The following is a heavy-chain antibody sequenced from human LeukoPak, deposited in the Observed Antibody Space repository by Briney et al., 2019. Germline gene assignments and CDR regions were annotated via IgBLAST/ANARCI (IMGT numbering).Heavy chain of an antibody. CDR1: GYSFTSYW. CDR3: ARLFSPATRQRQLDY. J-gene: IGHJ4*02. V-gene: IGHV5-51*01. CDR2: IYPGDSDT. Sequence: GESLKISCKGSGYSFTSYWNGWVRQVPGKGLEWMGIIYPGDSDTRYSPSFQGQVAISADKSISTAYPQWSSLKASDTAMYYCARLFSPATRQRQLDYWGQGTLVTVSS. D-gene: IGHD1-26*01.